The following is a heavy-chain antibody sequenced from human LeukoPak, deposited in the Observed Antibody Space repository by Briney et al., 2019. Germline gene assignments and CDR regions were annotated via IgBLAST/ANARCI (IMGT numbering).Heavy chain of an antibody. CDR3: AKDRNLRYFDWLPAGY. CDR2: IYSGDNT. D-gene: IGHD3-9*01. J-gene: IGHJ4*02. V-gene: IGHV3-66*01. CDR1: GFTVSSNY. Sequence: GGSLRLSCAASGFTVSSNYMSWVRQAPGKGLEWVSVIYSGDNTYYADSVKGRFTISRDISKNTLYLQMNSLRAEDTAVYYCAKDRNLRYFDWLPAGYWGQGTLVTVSS.